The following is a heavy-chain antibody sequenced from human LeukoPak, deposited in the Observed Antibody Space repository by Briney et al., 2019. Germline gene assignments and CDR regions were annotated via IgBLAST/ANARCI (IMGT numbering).Heavy chain of an antibody. V-gene: IGHV4-34*01. CDR3: ARHGGYYYFPTVLGAFDI. J-gene: IGHJ3*02. CDR1: GGSFSGYY. CDR2: INHSGST. D-gene: IGHD3-22*01. Sequence: PSETLSLTCAVYGGSFSGYYWSWIRQPPGKGLEWIGEINHSGSTNYNPSLKSRVTISVDTSKNQFSLKLSSVTAADTAVYYCARHGGYYYFPTVLGAFDIWGQGTMVTVSS.